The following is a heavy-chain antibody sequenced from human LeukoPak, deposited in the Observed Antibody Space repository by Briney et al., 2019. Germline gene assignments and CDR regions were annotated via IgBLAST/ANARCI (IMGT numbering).Heavy chain of an antibody. J-gene: IGHJ4*02. CDR2: ISGSGGST. Sequence: PGGSLRLSCAASVFTFSSYAMSWVPPAPGKGLEWVSAISGSGGSTYYPDSVKGRFTISRDNSKNTLYLQMNSLRAEDTAVYYCAKAGRVTDYFDYWGQGTLVTVSS. V-gene: IGHV3-23*01. CDR1: VFTFSSYA. CDR3: AKAGRVTDYFDY. D-gene: IGHD5-18*01.